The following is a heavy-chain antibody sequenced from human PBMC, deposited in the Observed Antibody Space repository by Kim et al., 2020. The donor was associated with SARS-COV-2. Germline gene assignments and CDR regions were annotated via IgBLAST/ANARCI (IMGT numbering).Heavy chain of an antibody. V-gene: IGHV3-33*01. CDR3: ASPHAGADAFEY. Sequence: YYVDTVKGRVTISRDYSKNPRYFQMNSRRAEDTAVYYCASPHAGADAFEYWGQGTLVTVSS. J-gene: IGHJ4*02. D-gene: IGHD3-10*01.